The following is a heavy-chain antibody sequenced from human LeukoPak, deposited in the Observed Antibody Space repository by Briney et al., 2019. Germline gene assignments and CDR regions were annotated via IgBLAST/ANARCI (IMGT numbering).Heavy chain of an antibody. Sequence: PGGSLRLSCAASGFTVSNNYLSWVRQAPGRGLAWVSVIYSGGSTYYADSVKGRLTISRDNSKNTLYLQMNSLIAEDTAVYYCARGEAHSSSWYGGSYYMDVWGKGTTVTVSS. J-gene: IGHJ6*03. V-gene: IGHV3-53*01. CDR3: ARGEAHSSSWYGGSYYMDV. D-gene: IGHD6-13*01. CDR2: IYSGGST. CDR1: GFTVSNNY.